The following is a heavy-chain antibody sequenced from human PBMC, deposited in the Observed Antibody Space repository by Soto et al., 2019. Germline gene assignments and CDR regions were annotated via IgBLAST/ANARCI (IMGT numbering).Heavy chain of an antibody. J-gene: IGHJ1*01. D-gene: IGHD3-22*01. Sequence: QVQLVQSGAEVKKPGSSVKVSCKASGGTFSSYASSWVRQAPGQGLEWMGGIIPIFGTANYAQKFRGRVTITADESTSTAYMELSSLRAEDTAVYYCARGAYYYDSSGYYRRGARASEYFQYWGQGTLVTVSS. CDR3: ARGAYYYDSSGYYRRGARASEYFQY. CDR2: IIPIFGTA. V-gene: IGHV1-69*01. CDR1: GGTFSSYA.